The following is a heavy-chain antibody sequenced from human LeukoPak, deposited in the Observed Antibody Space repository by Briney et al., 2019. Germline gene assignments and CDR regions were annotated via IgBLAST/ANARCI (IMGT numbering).Heavy chain of an antibody. CDR3: ARESGSYCFDY. V-gene: IGHV3-30*04. CDR1: GFNFSSYA. D-gene: IGHD1-26*01. Sequence: PGGSLRLSCAASGFNFSSYAIHWVRQAPGKGLEWVAVISYDGSNKYYADSVKGRFTISRDNSKNTLYLQMNSLRAEDTAVYYCARESGSYCFDYWGQGTLVTVSS. J-gene: IGHJ4*02. CDR2: ISYDGSNK.